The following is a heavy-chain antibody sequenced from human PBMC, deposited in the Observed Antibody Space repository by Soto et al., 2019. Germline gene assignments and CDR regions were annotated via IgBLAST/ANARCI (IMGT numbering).Heavy chain of an antibody. J-gene: IGHJ5*02. Sequence: PSETLSLTCTVSGGSISSSSYYWGWIRQPPGKGLEWIGSIYYSGSTYYNPSLKSRVTISVDTSKTQFSLKLSSVTAADTAVYYCARRYCTNGVCSYNWFDPWGQGTLVTVSS. CDR3: ARRYCTNGVCSYNWFDP. D-gene: IGHD2-8*01. V-gene: IGHV4-39*01. CDR1: GGSISSSSYY. CDR2: IYYSGST.